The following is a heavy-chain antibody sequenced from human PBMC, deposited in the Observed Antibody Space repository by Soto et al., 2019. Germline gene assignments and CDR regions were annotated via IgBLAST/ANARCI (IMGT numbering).Heavy chain of an antibody. V-gene: IGHV3-23*01. Sequence: PXESLRLSCAASGFTFSSYAMSWVRQAPGKGLEWVSATSGSGGSTYYADSVKGRFTISRDNSKNTLYLQMNSLRAEDTAVYYCAKSPTYYYDSSGYYLDYWGQGTLVTVS. D-gene: IGHD3-22*01. CDR3: AKSPTYYYDSSGYYLDY. J-gene: IGHJ4*02. CDR1: GFTFSSYA. CDR2: TSGSGGST.